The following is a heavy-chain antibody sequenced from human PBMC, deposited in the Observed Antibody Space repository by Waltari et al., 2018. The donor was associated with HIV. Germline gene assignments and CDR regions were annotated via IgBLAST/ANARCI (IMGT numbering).Heavy chain of an antibody. CDR2: ISDSGTT. Sequence: QVQLQESGPGLAKPSETLSLICPVSGGSIRTYSWSWVRQPPGKGLEGIGYISDSGTTNNNPSLKSRVTVSLDKAKSQFSLRLNSVTAADTAVYYCARVRGGVVNKRFAEFDYWGQGTLVTVSS. V-gene: IGHV4-59*01. CDR1: GGSIRTYS. D-gene: IGHD3-16*02. J-gene: IGHJ4*02. CDR3: ARVRGGVVNKRFAEFDY.